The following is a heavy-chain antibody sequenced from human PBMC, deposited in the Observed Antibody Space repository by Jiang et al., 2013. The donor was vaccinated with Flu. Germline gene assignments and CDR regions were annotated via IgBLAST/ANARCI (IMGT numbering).Heavy chain of an antibody. D-gene: IGHD2-2*01. CDR2: IDHSGST. CDR1: GGSFSGYY. V-gene: IGHV4-34*01. CDR3: ARRWGEPLIVVVPAAIPFDY. Sequence: LLKPSETLSLTCAVYGGSFSGYYWSWIRQPPGKGLEWIGEIDHSGSTNYNPSLKSRVTISVDTSKNQFSLKLSSVTAADTAVYYCARRWGEPLIVVVPAAIPFDYWGQGTLVTVSS. J-gene: IGHJ4*02.